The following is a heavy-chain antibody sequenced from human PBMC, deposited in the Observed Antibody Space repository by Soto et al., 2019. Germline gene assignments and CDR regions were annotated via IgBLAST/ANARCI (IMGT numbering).Heavy chain of an antibody. CDR1: GFTFSSYA. V-gene: IGHV3-23*01. CDR3: AKGACGAGCYSDWFDP. D-gene: IGHD2-21*02. J-gene: IGHJ5*02. Sequence: GGSLRLSCAASGFTFSSYAMSWVRQAPGKGLEWVSGISSAGGNIYYADSVKGRFTISRDNSKNTLYVQMNSLRAEDTAVYYCAKGACGAGCYSDWFDPWGQGTLVTVSS. CDR2: ISSAGGNI.